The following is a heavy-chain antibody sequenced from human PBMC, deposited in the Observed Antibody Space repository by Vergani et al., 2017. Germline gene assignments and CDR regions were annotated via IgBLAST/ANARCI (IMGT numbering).Heavy chain of an antibody. CDR2: INHSGST. CDR1: GGSFSGYY. CDR3: ARNFEYSSGWYPLLAY. V-gene: IGHV4-34*01. Sequence: QVQLQQWGAGLLKPSETLSLTCAVYGGSFSGYYWSWIRQPPGKGLEWVGEINHSGSTNSNPSLKSRVTIAVDTSKNQFSLKLSVVTAADTAVYYCARNFEYSSGWYPLLAYWGQGTLVTVSS. J-gene: IGHJ4*02. D-gene: IGHD6-19*01.